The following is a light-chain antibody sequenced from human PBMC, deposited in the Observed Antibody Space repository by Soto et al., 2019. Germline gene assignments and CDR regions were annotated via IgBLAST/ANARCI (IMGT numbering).Light chain of an antibody. CDR1: NIGEKS. J-gene: IGLJ1*01. V-gene: IGLV3-21*02. CDR2: DDG. Sequence: SYELTQPPSVSVAPGQTTSITCGGSNIGEKSVHWYQQKPGQAPVLVVYDDGDRPSGVPERFSGSNSGNTATLTISRVEAEDEADYYCQVWDSRTDHYVFGGGTKVTVL. CDR3: QVWDSRTDHYV.